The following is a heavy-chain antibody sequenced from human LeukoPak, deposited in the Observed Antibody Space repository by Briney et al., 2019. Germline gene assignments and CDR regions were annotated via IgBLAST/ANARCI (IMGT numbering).Heavy chain of an antibody. D-gene: IGHD3-10*01. Sequence: ASVRISCKASGCSFPSYYMHWVRQAPGQGLEWVGVINPSDGRTSYAPKFQGRLTVTRDASTTTVYMGLSGLRFNDTAVYYCARKRGMDFWGLGTTVTVAS. J-gene: IGHJ6*02. CDR3: ARKRGMDF. CDR2: INPSDGRT. CDR1: GCSFPSYY. V-gene: IGHV1-46*01.